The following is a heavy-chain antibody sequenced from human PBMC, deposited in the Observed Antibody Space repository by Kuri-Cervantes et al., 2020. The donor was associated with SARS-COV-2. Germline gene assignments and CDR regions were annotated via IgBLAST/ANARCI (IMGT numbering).Heavy chain of an antibody. CDR2: IGPSGTTK. J-gene: IGHJ6*03. CDR3: ARVAGEGPIYYYYMDV. Sequence: GESLKISCTASGFIFSDYYMTWIRQAPGKGLEWVSNIGPSGTTKYYADSVKGRFTISRDNAKNSLYLQMSSLRGDDTAVYYCARVAGEGPIYYYYMDVWGKGTTVTVSS. CDR1: GFIFSDYY. D-gene: IGHD2-21*01. V-gene: IGHV3-11*04.